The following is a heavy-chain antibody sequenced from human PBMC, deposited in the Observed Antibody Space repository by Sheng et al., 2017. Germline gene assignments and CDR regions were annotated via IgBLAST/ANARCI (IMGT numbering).Heavy chain of an antibody. J-gene: IGHJ4*02. Sequence: ESGGGVVQPGRSLRLSCAASGFTFSSYGMHWVRQAPGKGLEWVAVIWYDGSNKYYADSVKGRFTISRDNSKNTLYLQMNSLRAEDTAVYYCARAGVVVVAAALDYWGQGTLVTVSS. V-gene: IGHV3-33*01. CDR1: GFTFSSYG. D-gene: IGHD2-15*01. CDR2: IWYDGSNK. CDR3: ARAGVVVVAAALDY.